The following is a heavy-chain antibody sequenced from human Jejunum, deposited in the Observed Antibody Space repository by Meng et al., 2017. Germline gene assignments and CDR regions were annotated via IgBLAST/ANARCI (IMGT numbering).Heavy chain of an antibody. CDR2: IYPDDSEI. CDR1: GYSFVASW. CDR3: ARHGLRGCSGSRCYTSFYYYGMDV. D-gene: IGHD2-15*01. J-gene: IGHJ6*02. Sequence: GRSLRLSCKGSGYSFVASWIGWVRQLPGKGLEWMGSIYPDDSEIRFSPSLQGHVTISADKSIGTAYLQWNSLKAADTAIYYCARHGLRGCSGSRCYTSFYYYGMDVWGQGTTVTVSS. V-gene: IGHV5-51*01.